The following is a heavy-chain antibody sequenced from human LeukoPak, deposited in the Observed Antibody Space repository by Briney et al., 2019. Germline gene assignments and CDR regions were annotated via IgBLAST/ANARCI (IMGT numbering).Heavy chain of an antibody. CDR3: AREEATVADY. CDR1: GFTFSSYW. J-gene: IGHJ4*02. V-gene: IGHV3-7*01. Sequence: GGSLRLFCAASGFTFSSYWMSWVRQAPGEGLEWVANIKQDGREKYYLDSVKGRFTISRDNAKNSLYLQMNSLRAEDTAVYYCAREEATVADYWGQGTLVTVSS. CDR2: IKQDGREK. D-gene: IGHD4-11*01.